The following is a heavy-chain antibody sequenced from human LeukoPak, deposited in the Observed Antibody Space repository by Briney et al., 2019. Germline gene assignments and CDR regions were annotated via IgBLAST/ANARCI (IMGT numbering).Heavy chain of an antibody. CDR3: ARDGGTVYYDSSGYYAPLTYYFDY. D-gene: IGHD3-22*01. Sequence: GGSLRLSCAASGFTFSSHGMHWVRQAPGKGLEWVAVIWYDGSNKYYADSVKGRFTISRDNSKNTLYLQMNSLRAEDTAVYYCARDGGTVYYDSSGYYAPLTYYFDYWGQGTLVTVSS. V-gene: IGHV3-33*01. CDR1: GFTFSSHG. CDR2: IWYDGSNK. J-gene: IGHJ4*02.